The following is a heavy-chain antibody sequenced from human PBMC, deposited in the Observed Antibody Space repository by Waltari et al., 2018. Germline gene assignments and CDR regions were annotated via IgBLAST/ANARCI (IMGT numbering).Heavy chain of an antibody. CDR1: GFSFGDYW. V-gene: IGHV3-74*01. J-gene: IGHJ4*02. D-gene: IGHD5-18*01. CDR3: ARKGGRGYPYGPFYYDY. CDR2: INIDGGYF. Sequence: EVQLVESGGGLVQPGGSLRLSCAASGFSFGDYWIHWVRQAPGKGLEWVARINIDGGYFSYTDSVKGRFTISRDNAKNTVFLQLNSVRAEDTAVYYCARKGGRGYPYGPFYYDYWGQGTLVTVSS.